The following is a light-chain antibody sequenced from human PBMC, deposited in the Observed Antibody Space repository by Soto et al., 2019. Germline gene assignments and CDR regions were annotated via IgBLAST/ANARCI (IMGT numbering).Light chain of an antibody. V-gene: IGKV3-11*02. CDR1: QDVSIF. CDR2: DAS. J-gene: IGKJ2*01. Sequence: EILLAQSPATLSLSPGERATLSCKASQDVSIFLAWYQQKPGQAPRLLIHDASNRATGVPPRFSGSGSGRDFTLTITSLEPEDFAVYYCQQRSTWLYTFGQGTKLEV. CDR3: QQRSTWLYT.